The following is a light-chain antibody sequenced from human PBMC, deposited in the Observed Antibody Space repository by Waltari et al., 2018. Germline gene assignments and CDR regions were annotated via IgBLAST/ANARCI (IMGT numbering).Light chain of an antibody. J-gene: IGKJ2*01. CDR3: HQRGSWPNT. CDR1: QSVSTQ. Sequence: EVVLTQSPTTLSLSPGERATFACRASQSVSTQLACYQHKPGQAPRLVIADASVRATGIPARFSGSGSGTDFTLAISSVEPEDFAVYYCHQRGSWPNTFGQGTKLEIK. CDR2: DAS. V-gene: IGKV3-11*01.